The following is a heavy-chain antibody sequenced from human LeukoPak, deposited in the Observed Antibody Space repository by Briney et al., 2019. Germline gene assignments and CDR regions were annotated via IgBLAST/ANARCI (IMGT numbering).Heavy chain of an antibody. Sequence: ASVKVSCKASGYTFTSYGISWVRQAPGQGLEWMGWISAYNGNTNYAQKLQGRVTMTTDTSTSTAYMELRSLRSDDTAVYYCAKPYGSGRDLYYFDYWGQGTLVTVSS. D-gene: IGHD3-10*01. J-gene: IGHJ4*02. CDR3: AKPYGSGRDLYYFDY. CDR2: ISAYNGNT. V-gene: IGHV1-18*01. CDR1: GYTFTSYG.